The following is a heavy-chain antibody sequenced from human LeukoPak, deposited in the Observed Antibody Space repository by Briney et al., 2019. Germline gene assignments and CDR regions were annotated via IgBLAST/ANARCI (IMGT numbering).Heavy chain of an antibody. D-gene: IGHD3-9*01. Sequence: SETLSLTCAVYGGSFSGYYWSWIRQPPGKGLEWIGEINHSGSTNYNPSLKSRVTISVDTSKNQFSLKLSSVTAADTAVYYCARVDILTGSYLDYWGQGTLVTVSS. V-gene: IGHV4-34*01. CDR3: ARVDILTGSYLDY. CDR2: INHSGST. J-gene: IGHJ4*02. CDR1: GGSFSGYY.